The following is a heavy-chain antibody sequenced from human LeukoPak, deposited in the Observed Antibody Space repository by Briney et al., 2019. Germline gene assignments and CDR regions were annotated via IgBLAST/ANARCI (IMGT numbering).Heavy chain of an antibody. J-gene: IGHJ4*02. CDR2: ISYDGSNK. V-gene: IGHV3-30-3*01. CDR3: ARRYCSGGSCYISY. Sequence: TGGSLRLSCAASGFTFSTYAMHWVRQAPGKGREWVAIISYDGSNKYYADSVKGRFTISRDNSKNTLYLQMNSLRAEDTAVYYCARRYCSGGSCYISYWGQGTLVTVSS. D-gene: IGHD2-15*01. CDR1: GFTFSTYA.